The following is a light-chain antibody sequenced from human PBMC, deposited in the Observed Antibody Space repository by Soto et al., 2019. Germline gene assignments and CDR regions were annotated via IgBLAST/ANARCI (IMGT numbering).Light chain of an antibody. V-gene: IGKV3-15*01. CDR2: GAS. CDR1: HSVSSR. Sequence: EIVMTQSPATLSVSPGERATLSCRASHSVSSRLAWYQQKPGQAPRLLIYGASTRATGLPARFSGSGSGTEFTLTISSPQSEDFAVYYCQHYTNWPLTFGGGTKKEIK. J-gene: IGKJ4*01. CDR3: QHYTNWPLT.